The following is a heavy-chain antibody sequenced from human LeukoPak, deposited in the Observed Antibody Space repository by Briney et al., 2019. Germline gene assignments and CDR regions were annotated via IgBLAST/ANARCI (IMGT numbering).Heavy chain of an antibody. CDR1: GGSISSSSYY. V-gene: IGHV4-39*01. Sequence: SETLSLTCTVSGGSISSSSYYWGWIRQPPGKGLEWIGSIYYSGSTYYNPSLKSRVTISVDTYKNQFSLKLSSVTAADTAVYYCARHVYWSTVTTDMDVWGKGTTVTVSS. CDR2: IYYSGST. D-gene: IGHD4-11*01. CDR3: ARHVYWSTVTTDMDV. J-gene: IGHJ6*03.